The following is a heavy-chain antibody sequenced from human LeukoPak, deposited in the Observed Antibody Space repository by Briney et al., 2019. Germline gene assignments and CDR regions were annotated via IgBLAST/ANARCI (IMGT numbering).Heavy chain of an antibody. CDR3: ATLPDIAAPFDY. D-gene: IGHD6-25*01. V-gene: IGHV1-2*02. Sequence: GPSVKLSCKASGYTFTGYYMHWVRQAPGQGLEWMGWINPNSGGTNYAQKFQGRVTMTRDTSISTAYMELSRLRSDDTAVYYCATLPDIAAPFDYWGQGTLVTVSS. J-gene: IGHJ4*02. CDR2: INPNSGGT. CDR1: GYTFTGYY.